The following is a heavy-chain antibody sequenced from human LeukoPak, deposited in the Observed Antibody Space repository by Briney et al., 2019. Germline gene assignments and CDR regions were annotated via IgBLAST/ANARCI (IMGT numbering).Heavy chain of an antibody. CDR1: GYTFTGYY. Sequence: ASVKVSCKASGYTFTGYYMHWVRQAPGQGLEWMGWINPNSGGTNYAQKFQGRVTMTRDTSISTAYMELSRLRSDDTAVYYCARADSSSWYRDYYGMDVWGQGTTVTVSS. V-gene: IGHV1-2*02. CDR3: ARADSSSWYRDYYGMDV. D-gene: IGHD6-13*01. CDR2: INPNSGGT. J-gene: IGHJ6*02.